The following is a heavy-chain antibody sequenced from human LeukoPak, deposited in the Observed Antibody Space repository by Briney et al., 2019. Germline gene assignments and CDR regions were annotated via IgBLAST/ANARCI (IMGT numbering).Heavy chain of an antibody. Sequence: ASVKVSCKASGYTFTSYGISWVRQAPGQGLEWMGWINPNSGGTNYAQKFQGRVTMTRDTSISTAYMELSRLRSDDTAVYYCARTRVVPAANTAYKFELDYWGQGTLVTVSS. CDR3: ARTRVVPAANTAYKFELDY. D-gene: IGHD2-2*01. J-gene: IGHJ4*02. V-gene: IGHV1-2*02. CDR1: GYTFTSYG. CDR2: INPNSGGT.